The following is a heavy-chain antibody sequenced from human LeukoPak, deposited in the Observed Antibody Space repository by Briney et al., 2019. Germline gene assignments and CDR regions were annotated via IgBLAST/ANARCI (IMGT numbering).Heavy chain of an antibody. CDR2: ISGSGGNT. CDR3: AKRTGINHYHWIDP. J-gene: IGHJ5*02. Sequence: GGSLRLSCAASKVTFSDYAMNWVRQAPGKGLEWVSGISGSGGNTYYADSVKGRFTISRDNSKNTLYPQMNSLRAEDTALYCAKRTGINHYHWIDPWGQGTQVTVSS. CDR1: KVTFSDYA. V-gene: IGHV3-23*01. D-gene: IGHD3/OR15-3a*01.